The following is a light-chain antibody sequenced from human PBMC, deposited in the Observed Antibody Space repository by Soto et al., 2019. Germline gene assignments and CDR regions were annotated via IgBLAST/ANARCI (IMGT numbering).Light chain of an antibody. Sequence: RSSQAISSYLAWYQQKPGKPPNLLIYGASTLQSDVPSRFSGSGSGTEFTLTVSSLQAEDSATYYCQQFNDYPLTFGGGTKVDIK. V-gene: IGKV1-9*01. CDR3: QQFNDYPLT. CDR2: GAS. CDR1: QAISSY. J-gene: IGKJ4*01.